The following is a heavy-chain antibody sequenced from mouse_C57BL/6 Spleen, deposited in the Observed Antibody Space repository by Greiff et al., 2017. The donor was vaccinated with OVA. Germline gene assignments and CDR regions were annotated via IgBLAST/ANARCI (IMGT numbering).Heavy chain of an antibody. D-gene: IGHD1-1*01. CDR1: GYSITSGYY. CDR3: ARDDGYYGSSFYAMDY. Sequence: VQLQQSGPGLVKPSQSLSLTCSVTGYSITSGYYWNWIRQFPGNKLEWMGYISYDGSNNYNPSLKNRISITRDTSKNQFFLKLNSVTTEDTATYYCARDDGYYGSSFYAMDYWGQGTSVTVSS. V-gene: IGHV3-6*01. J-gene: IGHJ4*01. CDR2: ISYDGSN.